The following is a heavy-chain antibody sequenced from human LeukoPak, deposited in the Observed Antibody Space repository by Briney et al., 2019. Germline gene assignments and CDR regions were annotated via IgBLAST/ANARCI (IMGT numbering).Heavy chain of an antibody. Sequence: GGSLRLSCAASGFTFSNYGMHWVRQAPGKGWEWGAVIRYDGSNKYYAESVKGRYTISRDNSKNTLYLPMNSLRSEDTAVYICARGVRGSGNFNYWGERALFTVSS. J-gene: IGHJ4*02. V-gene: IGHV3-33*01. CDR2: IRYDGSNK. CDR3: ARGVRGSGNFNY. CDR1: GFTFSNYG. D-gene: IGHD3-10*01.